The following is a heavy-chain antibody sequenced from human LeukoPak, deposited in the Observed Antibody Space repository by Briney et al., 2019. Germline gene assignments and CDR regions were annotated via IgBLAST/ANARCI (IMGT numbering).Heavy chain of an antibody. CDR1: TSR. CDR2: IGTYGGDT. J-gene: IGHJ5*01. D-gene: IGHD3-22*01. V-gene: IGHV1-18*01. CDR3: ARDLWNFYDDSGYNRDFDS. Sequence: ASVKVSCKATSRISWVRQAPGQGLEWMGWIGTYGGDTYYAQKFQGRITVTTDTSTSTAYMELRNLRPDDTAVYYCARDLWNFYDDSGYNRDFDSWGQGTLVTVSS.